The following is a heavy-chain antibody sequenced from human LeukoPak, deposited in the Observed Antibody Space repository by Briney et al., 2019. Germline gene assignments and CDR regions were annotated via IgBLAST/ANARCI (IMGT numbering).Heavy chain of an antibody. CDR2: ISWNSGSI. J-gene: IGHJ2*01. V-gene: IGHV3-9*03. CDR1: GFTFDDYA. CDR3: AKAQGGSGWYGPNWYFDL. D-gene: IGHD6-19*01. Sequence: GRSLRLSCAASGFTFDDYAMHWVRQAPGKGLEWVSGISWNSGSIGYADSVKGRFTISRDNAKNSLYLQMNSLRAEDMALYYCAKAQGGSGWYGPNWYFDLWGCGTLVTVSS.